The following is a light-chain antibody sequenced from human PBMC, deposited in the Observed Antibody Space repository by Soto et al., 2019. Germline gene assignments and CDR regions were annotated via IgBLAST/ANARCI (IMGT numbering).Light chain of an antibody. CDR1: QDISNY. V-gene: IGKV1-33*01. CDR3: HSMTIWT. J-gene: IGKJ3*01. CDR2: DAS. Sequence: DIQMTQPPSSLSESVGGRLTITCRASQDISNYLNWCHQKPGKAPYLLIYDASNLEAGVPSRFSGSGSGTDFTFTIISLQPEDIAIYYCHSMTIWTFGPGTKVDLK.